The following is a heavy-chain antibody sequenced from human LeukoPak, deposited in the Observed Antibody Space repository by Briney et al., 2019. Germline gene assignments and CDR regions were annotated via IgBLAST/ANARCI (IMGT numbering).Heavy chain of an antibody. D-gene: IGHD2-15*01. Sequence: GRSLRLSCAASGFTFSSYAMTWVRQAPGKGLEWVSSISINSGGTYYADSVKGRITISRDNSKNTLYLQMNSLRAEDTAVYYCAKDGRGGVPRAFDIWGQGTMVTVSS. CDR1: GFTFSSYA. CDR3: AKDGRGGVPRAFDI. J-gene: IGHJ3*02. V-gene: IGHV3-23*01. CDR2: ISINSGGT.